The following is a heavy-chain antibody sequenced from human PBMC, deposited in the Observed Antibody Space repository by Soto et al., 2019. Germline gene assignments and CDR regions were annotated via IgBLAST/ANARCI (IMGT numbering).Heavy chain of an antibody. Sequence: PGGSLRLSCAASGFTFNTYAMSWVRQAPGKGLEWVSTISGRGGSTYYADSVKGRFTISRDNSKNTLVLQMNSLRAEDTAVYYCAKDWRLYDGSGYYYQHWGQGTLVTVSS. CDR1: GFTFNTYA. J-gene: IGHJ4*02. CDR3: AKDWRLYDGSGYYYQH. V-gene: IGHV3-23*01. CDR2: ISGRGGST. D-gene: IGHD3-22*01.